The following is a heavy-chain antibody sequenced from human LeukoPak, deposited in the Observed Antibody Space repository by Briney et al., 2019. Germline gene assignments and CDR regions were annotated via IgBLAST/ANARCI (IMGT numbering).Heavy chain of an antibody. CDR1: GFTFSSYG. D-gene: IGHD3-22*01. CDR3: AVGYYYDSSGYKEDAFDI. J-gene: IGHJ3*02. Sequence: PGGSLRLSCAASGFTFSSYGMHWVRQAPGKGLEWVAVISYDGSNKYYADSVKSRFTISRDNSKNTLYLQMNSPRAEDTAVYYCAVGYYYDSSGYKEDAFDIWGQGTMVTVSS. CDR2: ISYDGSNK. V-gene: IGHV3-30*03.